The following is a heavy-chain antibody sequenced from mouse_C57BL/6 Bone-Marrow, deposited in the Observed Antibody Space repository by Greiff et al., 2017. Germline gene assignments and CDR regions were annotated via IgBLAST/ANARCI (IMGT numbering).Heavy chain of an antibody. CDR1: GYAFSSSW. D-gene: IGHD2-4*01. CDR3: ARVYDYDVY. V-gene: IGHV1-82*01. CDR2: IYPGDGDT. Sequence: QVQLQQSGPELVKPGASVKISCKASGYAFSSSWMNWVKQRPGKGLEWIGRIYPGDGDTNYNGKFKGKATLTADKSSSTAYMQLSSLTSEDSAVYFCARVYDYDVYWGQGTTLTVSS. J-gene: IGHJ2*01.